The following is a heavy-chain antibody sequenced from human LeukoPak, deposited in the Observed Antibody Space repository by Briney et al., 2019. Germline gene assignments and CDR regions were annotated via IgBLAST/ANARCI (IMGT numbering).Heavy chain of an antibody. CDR1: GFNFKIYS. Sequence: PGGSLRLSCAASGFNFKIYSMHWVRQAPGEGLEWLSYISSDSGTIYYADSVKGRFTISRDNAKNTLYLQMNSLRAEDTAVYYCVRDEDDAFDIWGQGTMVTVSS. CDR3: VRDEDDAFDI. V-gene: IGHV3-48*04. CDR2: ISSDSGTI. J-gene: IGHJ3*02.